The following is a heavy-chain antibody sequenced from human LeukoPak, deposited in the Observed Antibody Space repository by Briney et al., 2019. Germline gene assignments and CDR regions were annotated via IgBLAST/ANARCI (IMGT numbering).Heavy chain of an antibody. CDR1: GGSVNSGSYY. V-gene: IGHV4-61*01. Sequence: SETLSLTCTVSGGSVNSGSYYWSWIRQPPGKRLEWIGYIYYSGSTNYDPSLKSRVTISVDTSKNQFSLKLSSVTAADTAVYYCARSGGYWFDPWGQGTLVTVSS. D-gene: IGHD1-26*01. J-gene: IGHJ5*02. CDR3: ARSGGYWFDP. CDR2: IYYSGST.